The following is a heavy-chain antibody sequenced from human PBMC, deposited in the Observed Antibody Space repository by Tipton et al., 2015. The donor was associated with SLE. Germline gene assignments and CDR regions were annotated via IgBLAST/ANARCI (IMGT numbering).Heavy chain of an antibody. CDR1: GGSISSSSYY. J-gene: IGHJ4*02. CDR2: IYYSGST. V-gene: IGHV4-39*01. Sequence: TLSLTCTVSGGSISSSSYYWGWIRQPPGKGLEWIGRIYYSGSTYYNPSLKSRVTISVDTSKNQFSLKLSSVTAADTAVYYCASQRGSYYGIDYWGQGTLVTVSS. D-gene: IGHD1-26*01. CDR3: ASQRGSYYGIDY.